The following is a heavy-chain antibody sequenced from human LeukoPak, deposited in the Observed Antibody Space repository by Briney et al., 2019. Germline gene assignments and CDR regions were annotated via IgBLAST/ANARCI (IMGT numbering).Heavy chain of an antibody. D-gene: IGHD5-18*01. CDR1: GGTFSSYA. J-gene: IGHJ3*02. V-gene: IGHV1-69*13. Sequence: SVKVSCKASGGTFSSYAISWVRQAPGQGLEWMGGNIPIFGTANYAQKFQGRVTITADESTSTAYMELSSLRSEDTAVYYCARGWDTAKSAFDIWGQGTMVTVSS. CDR3: ARGWDTAKSAFDI. CDR2: NIPIFGTA.